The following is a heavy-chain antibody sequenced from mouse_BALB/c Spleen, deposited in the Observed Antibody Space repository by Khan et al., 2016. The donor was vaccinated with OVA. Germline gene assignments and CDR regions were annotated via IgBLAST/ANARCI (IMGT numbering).Heavy chain of an antibody. Sequence: VQLQQSGPELVKPGASVKMSCKATGYTFTNYIIHWVKQKPGQGLEWIGYINPHNDGTKYNEKFKGKATLTSDKSSSTAYMELSGLTSEDSAVEYCARGYGSSFWFAYWGQGTLVTVSA. CDR3: ARGYGSSFWFAY. J-gene: IGHJ3*01. V-gene: IGHV1S136*01. D-gene: IGHD1-1*01. CDR1: GYTFTNYI. CDR2: INPHNDGT.